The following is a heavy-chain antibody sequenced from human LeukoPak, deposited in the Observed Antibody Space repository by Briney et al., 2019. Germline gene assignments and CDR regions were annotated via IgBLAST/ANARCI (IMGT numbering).Heavy chain of an antibody. CDR1: GFTFSSYS. CDR3: ARSLWFGELLPLYGMDV. V-gene: IGHV3-21*01. CDR2: ISSSSSYI. J-gene: IGHJ6*02. Sequence: GGSLRLSCAASGFTFSSYSMNWVRQAPGKGLEWVSSISSSSSYIYYADSVKGRFTISRDNAKNSLYLQMNSLRAEDTAVYYCARSLWFGELLPLYGMDVWGQGTTVTVSS. D-gene: IGHD3-10*01.